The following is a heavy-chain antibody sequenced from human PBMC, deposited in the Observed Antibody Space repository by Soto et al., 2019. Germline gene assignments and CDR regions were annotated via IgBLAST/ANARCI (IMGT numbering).Heavy chain of an antibody. J-gene: IGHJ4*02. CDR1: GASITSNSY. Sequence: SETLSLTCTVSGASITSNSYWAWMRQPPGKGLEWIGSIYYTEGTSSNPSLRSRVTMSVDTSNNQFSLRLSSVTVADTAVYYCARHERSRGYLYSDYDSGSEWDQGTLVTVSS. CDR2: IYYTEGT. CDR3: ARHERSRGYLYSDYDSGSE. V-gene: IGHV4-39*01. D-gene: IGHD5-12*01.